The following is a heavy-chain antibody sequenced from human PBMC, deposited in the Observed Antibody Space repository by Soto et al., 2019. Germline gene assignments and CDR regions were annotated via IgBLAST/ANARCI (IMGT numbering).Heavy chain of an antibody. CDR1: GDSASSNSAA. V-gene: IGHV6-1*01. J-gene: IGHJ4*02. Sequence: SQTLSLTCAISGDSASSNSAAWNWIRQSPARGLEWLGRTYYRSKWYNDYAVSVKSRITINPDTSKNQFSLQLNSVTPEDTAVYYCARGPRDYDSSGYRYYFDYWGQGTLVTVSS. CDR2: TYYRSKWYN. D-gene: IGHD3-22*01. CDR3: ARGPRDYDSSGYRYYFDY.